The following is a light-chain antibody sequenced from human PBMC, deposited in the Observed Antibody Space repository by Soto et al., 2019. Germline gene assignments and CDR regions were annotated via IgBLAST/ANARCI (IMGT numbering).Light chain of an antibody. CDR1: QSIGSW. J-gene: IGKJ1*01. CDR2: DAS. Sequence: DIHMTQSPSTLSASVGDRVTITCRASQSIGSWLAWYKQKPGKAPKLLIYDASILESGVPSRFSGVGSGTDFTLTISSLQPDDFATYYCQQYNSYSSTFGQGTKVDIK. V-gene: IGKV1-5*01. CDR3: QQYNSYSST.